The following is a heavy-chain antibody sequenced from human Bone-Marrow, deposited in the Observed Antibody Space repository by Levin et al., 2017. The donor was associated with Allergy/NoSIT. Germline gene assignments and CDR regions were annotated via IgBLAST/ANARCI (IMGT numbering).Heavy chain of an antibody. D-gene: IGHD3-22*01. J-gene: IGHJ4*02. V-gene: IGHV1-18*01. CDR2: ISGDNGVR. Sequence: ASVKVSCKASGYRFSSYGFSWERQAPGQGLEWMGWISGDNGVRSYAQALQGRVTMTTDTSASTAYLELTSLRSDDTAVYYCARHRYYDNSGIDHWGQGTLVTVSS. CDR3: ARHRYYDNSGIDH. CDR1: GYRFSSYG.